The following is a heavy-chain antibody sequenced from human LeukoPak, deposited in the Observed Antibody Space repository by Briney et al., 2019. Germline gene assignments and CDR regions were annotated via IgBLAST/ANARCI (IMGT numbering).Heavy chain of an antibody. CDR3: AKDSRGVVPAAIDY. J-gene: IGHJ4*02. CDR1: GFTFDDYA. CDR2: ISWDGGST. Sequence: GGSLRLSCAATGFTFDDYAMHWVRQAPGKGLEWVSLISWDGGSTYYADSVKGRFTISRDNSKNSLYLQMNSLRAEDTALYYCAKDSRGVVPAAIDYWGQGTLVTVSS. V-gene: IGHV3-43D*04. D-gene: IGHD2-2*02.